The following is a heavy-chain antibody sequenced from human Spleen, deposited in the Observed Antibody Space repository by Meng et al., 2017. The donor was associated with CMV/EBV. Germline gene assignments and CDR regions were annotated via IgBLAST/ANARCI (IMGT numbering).Heavy chain of an antibody. CDR2: ISYTGYI. V-gene: IGHV4-59*01. Sequence: GSLRLSCTVSGASISTNYWSWSRRPPGKGLEYIGSISYTGYIEYNPSLKGRVTISLDTSKHHFSLKLTSVTAADTAMYFCAGPDDMGSSPHDPFDIWGQGTMVTVSS. CDR1: GASISTNY. D-gene: IGHD1-1*01. J-gene: IGHJ3*02. CDR3: AGPDDMGSSPHDPFDI.